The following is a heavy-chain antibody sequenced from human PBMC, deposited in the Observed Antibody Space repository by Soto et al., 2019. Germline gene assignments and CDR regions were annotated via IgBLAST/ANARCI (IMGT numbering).Heavy chain of an antibody. V-gene: IGHV3-23*01. J-gene: IGHJ6*02. CDR2: LSGSGIST. CDR3: AKELVGALYFGMDV. Sequence: LRLSCAVSGFTFTDYAMTWVRQAPGKGLEWVSTLSGSGISTYDADFVKGRFTISRDNSKNMLYLQMNSLRAEDTAIYYCAKELVGALYFGMDVWGQGTTVTVSS. CDR1: GFTFTDYA. D-gene: IGHD6-6*01.